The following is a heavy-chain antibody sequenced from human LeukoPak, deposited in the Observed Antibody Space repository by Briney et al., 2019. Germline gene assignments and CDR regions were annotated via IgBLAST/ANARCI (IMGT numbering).Heavy chain of an antibody. Sequence: PGGSLRLSCAASGFTFSYYGMHWVRQAPGKGLEWVAFIRCDGNDKFYADSVKGRFAISRDTSRNTLYLQMNSLRAEDTAVYYCAKDLMRDRWFGESWGQGTLVTVSS. CDR2: IRCDGNDK. D-gene: IGHD3-10*01. CDR3: AKDLMRDRWFGES. J-gene: IGHJ5*02. V-gene: IGHV3-30*02. CDR1: GFTFSYYG.